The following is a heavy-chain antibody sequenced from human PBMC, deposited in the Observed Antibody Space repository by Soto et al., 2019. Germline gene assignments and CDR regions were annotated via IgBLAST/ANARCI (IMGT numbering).Heavy chain of an antibody. CDR3: ARHMTTVGYFDY. CDR2: VYWDEDK. D-gene: IGHD4-17*01. CDR1: GFSLSTSGVG. Sequence: QITLKESGPTLVKPTQTLTLTCTLSGFSLSTSGVGVGWIRQPPGKALEWLALVYWDEDKRYSPSLKSRLTITTHTSKNQVDLRMANMDPVDTATYYCARHMTTVGYFDYWGQGTLVTVSS. V-gene: IGHV2-5*02. J-gene: IGHJ4*02.